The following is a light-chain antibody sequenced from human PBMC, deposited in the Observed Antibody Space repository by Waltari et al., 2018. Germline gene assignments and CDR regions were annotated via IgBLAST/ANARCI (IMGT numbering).Light chain of an antibody. J-gene: IGKJ3*01. V-gene: IGKV3-11*01. CDR1: HSVGSH. CDR3: QQRSNWPGT. Sequence: ENVLTQSPATLSLSPGERATLSCRASHSVGSHLAWYQQKPGQAPRLLIYDASNRATGSPARFSGSGSETDFTLTISGVEPEDFAVYYCQQRSNWPGTFGPGTKVDIK. CDR2: DAS.